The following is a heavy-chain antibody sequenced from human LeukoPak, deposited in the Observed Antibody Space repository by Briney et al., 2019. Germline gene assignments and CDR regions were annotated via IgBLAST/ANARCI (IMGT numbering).Heavy chain of an antibody. CDR1: GFTFSSYA. J-gene: IGHJ4*02. D-gene: IGHD6-13*01. CDR2: ISGSGGST. Sequence: PGGSLRLSCAASGFTFSSYAMSWVRQAPGKGLEWGSAISGSGGSTYYADSVKGRFTISRDNSKNTLYLQMNSLRAEDTAVYYCAKVSSSSWYEHFDYWGQGTLVTVSS. V-gene: IGHV3-23*01. CDR3: AKVSSSSWYEHFDY.